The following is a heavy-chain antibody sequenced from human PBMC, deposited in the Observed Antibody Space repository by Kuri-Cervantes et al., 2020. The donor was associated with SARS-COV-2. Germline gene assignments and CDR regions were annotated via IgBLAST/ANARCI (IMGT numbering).Heavy chain of an antibody. D-gene: IGHD1-26*01. J-gene: IGHJ6*02. Sequence: GESLKISCAASGFTFSDYYMSWVRQAPGKGLEWVANIKQDGSEKYYVDSVKGRFTISRDNAKNSLYLQMNSLRAEDTAVYYCASSDNTHYYYYGMDVWGQGTTVTVSS. V-gene: IGHV3-7*03. CDR1: GFTFSDYY. CDR2: IKQDGSEK. CDR3: ASSDNTHYYYYGMDV.